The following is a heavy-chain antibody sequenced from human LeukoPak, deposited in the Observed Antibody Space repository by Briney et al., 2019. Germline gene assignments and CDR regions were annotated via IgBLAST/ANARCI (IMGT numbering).Heavy chain of an antibody. Sequence: ASVKVSCKASGYTFTGYYMHWVRQAPGQGLEWMGWINPNSGGTNYAQKFQGWVTMTRDTSISTAYMELSRLRSEDTAVYYCARGEYSSSQYYYYGMDVWGQGTTVTVSS. D-gene: IGHD6-13*01. CDR3: ARGEYSSSQYYYYGMDV. J-gene: IGHJ6*02. CDR2: INPNSGGT. V-gene: IGHV1-2*04. CDR1: GYTFTGYY.